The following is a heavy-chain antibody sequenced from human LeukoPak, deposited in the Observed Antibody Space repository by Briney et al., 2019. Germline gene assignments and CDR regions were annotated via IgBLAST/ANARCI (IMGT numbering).Heavy chain of an antibody. D-gene: IGHD5-12*01. Sequence: SETLSLTCTVSGGSISSYYWSWIRQPPGKGLEWIGYIYYSGSTNYNPSLKSRVTISVDTSKNQFSLKLSSVTAADTAVYYCAGGGYDYDYYYMDVWGKGTTVTVSS. CDR3: AGGGYDYDYYYMDV. V-gene: IGHV4-59*01. CDR2: IYYSGST. CDR1: GGSISSYY. J-gene: IGHJ6*03.